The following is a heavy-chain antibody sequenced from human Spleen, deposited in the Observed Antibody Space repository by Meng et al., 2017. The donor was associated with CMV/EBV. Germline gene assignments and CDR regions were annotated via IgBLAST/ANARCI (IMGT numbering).Heavy chain of an antibody. J-gene: IGHJ5*02. V-gene: IGHV1-69*05. D-gene: IGHD3-3*01. CDR2: IIPIFGTA. Sequence: FSSYAISWVRQAPGQGLEWMGGIIPIFGTANYAQKFQGRVTITTDESTSTAYMELSSLRSEDTAVYYCASSQSITIFGVAEGDWFDPWGQGTLVTVSS. CDR1: FSSYA. CDR3: ASSQSITIFGVAEGDWFDP.